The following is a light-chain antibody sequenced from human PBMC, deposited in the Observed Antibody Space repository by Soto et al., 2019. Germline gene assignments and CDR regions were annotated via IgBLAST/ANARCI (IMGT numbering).Light chain of an antibody. Sequence: DIVMTQSPDSLAVSLGERATINCKSSQSVLYSSKNKNYLAWYQQKPGQPPKLLIYWASTRESGVPDRFSGSGSGTDFTLTISSQQARDVAVYYCQQYYSTPPTFGGGTKVEIK. CDR1: QSVLYSSKNKNY. CDR3: QQYYSTPPT. CDR2: WAS. V-gene: IGKV4-1*01. J-gene: IGKJ4*01.